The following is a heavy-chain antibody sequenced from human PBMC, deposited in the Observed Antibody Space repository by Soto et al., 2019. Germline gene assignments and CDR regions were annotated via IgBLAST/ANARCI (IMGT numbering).Heavy chain of an antibody. CDR2: IIPISDTT. J-gene: IGHJ4*02. CDR1: GGTFSSYA. CDR3: ARRGGLRAVAGNFDY. D-gene: IGHD6-19*01. V-gene: IGHV1-69*05. Sequence: GASVKVSCKASGGTFSSYAISWVRQAPGQGLEWMGGIIPISDTTNYAQKFQGRVTMTTDESTSTAYMELRSLRSDDTAVYYCARRGGLRAVAGNFDYWGQGTLVTVSS.